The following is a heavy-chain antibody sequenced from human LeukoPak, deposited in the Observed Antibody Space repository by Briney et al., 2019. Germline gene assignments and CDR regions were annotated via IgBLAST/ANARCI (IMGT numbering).Heavy chain of an antibody. CDR1: GFTFSSYE. J-gene: IGHJ6*03. D-gene: IGHD5-18*01. CDR3: ARLEYSYGYGPYYYYYMDV. CDR2: ISSSDSTI. Sequence: GGSLRLSCAASGFTFSSYEMNWVRQAPGKGLEWVSYISSSDSTIYYADSVKGRFTISRDNAKNSLYLQMNSLRAEDTAVYYCARLEYSYGYGPYYYYYMDVWGKGTTLTVSS. V-gene: IGHV3-48*03.